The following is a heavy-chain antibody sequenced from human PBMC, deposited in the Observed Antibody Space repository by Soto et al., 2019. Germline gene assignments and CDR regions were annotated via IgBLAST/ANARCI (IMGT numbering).Heavy chain of an antibody. D-gene: IGHD3-10*01. CDR2: IIPILGIA. J-gene: IGHJ5*02. CDR1: GGTFSSYT. Sequence: ASVKVSCKASGGTFSSYTISWVRQAPGQGLEWMGRIIPILGIANYAQKFQGRVTITADKSTSTAYMELSSLRSEDTAVYYCARETGLSFGYGSGSTNTPFDPWGQGTLVTVSS. CDR3: ARETGLSFGYGSGSTNTPFDP. V-gene: IGHV1-69*04.